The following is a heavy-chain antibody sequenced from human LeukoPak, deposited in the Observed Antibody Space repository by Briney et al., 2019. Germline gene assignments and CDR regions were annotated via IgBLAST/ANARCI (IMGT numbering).Heavy chain of an antibody. J-gene: IGHJ6*02. CDR3: AKSQREACCYGMDV. CDR1: GFTVSYNY. V-gene: IGHV3-53*01. D-gene: IGHD1-26*01. CDR2: IYSGGST. Sequence: GGSLRLSCAASGFTVSYNYMSWVRQAPGKGLEWVSVIYSGGSTYYADSVKDRFTISRDNSKNSLYLQMNSLRAKDTAVYYCAKSQREACCYGMDVWGQGTTVTVS.